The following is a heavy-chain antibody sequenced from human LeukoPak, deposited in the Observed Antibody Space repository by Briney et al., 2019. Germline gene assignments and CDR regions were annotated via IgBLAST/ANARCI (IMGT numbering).Heavy chain of an antibody. V-gene: IGHV3-48*04. J-gene: IGHJ4*02. CDR1: GFTFSSYS. Sequence: GGSLRLSCAASGFTFSSYSMNWVRQAPGKGLEWVSYISSSSTINYADSVKGRFTTSRDNAKNSLYLQMNSLRAEDTAVYYCARATYGGNSEWDYWGQGTLVTVSS. D-gene: IGHD4-23*01. CDR3: ARATYGGNSEWDY. CDR2: ISSSSTI.